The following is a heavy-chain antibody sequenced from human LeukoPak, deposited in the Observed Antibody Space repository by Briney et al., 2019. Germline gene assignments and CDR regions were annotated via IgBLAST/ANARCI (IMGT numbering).Heavy chain of an antibody. J-gene: IGHJ4*02. CDR3: ARGGITGTTIDY. V-gene: IGHV4-39*01. CDR1: GGSISSSSYY. D-gene: IGHD1-7*01. CDR2: IYYSGST. Sequence: SETLSLTCTVSGGSISSSSYYWGWICQPPGKGLEWIGSIYYSGSTYYNPSLKSRVTISVDTSKNQFSLKLSSVTATDTAVYYCARGGITGTTIDYWGQGTLVTVSS.